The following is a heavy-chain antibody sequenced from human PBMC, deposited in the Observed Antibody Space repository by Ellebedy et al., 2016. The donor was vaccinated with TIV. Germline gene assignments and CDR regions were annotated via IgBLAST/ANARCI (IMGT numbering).Heavy chain of an antibody. J-gene: IGHJ4*02. CDR2: IGGGVEST. CDR1: KFTFSSYA. CDR3: AKEAARAVAAGTFY. Sequence: GESLKISCAASKFTFSSYAMSWVRQAPGKGLEWVSAIGGGVESTYYADSVRGRFIISGDNYKKPLFLQMNSLRADDTAIYYCAKEAARAVAAGTFYWGQGTLVAVSS. V-gene: IGHV3-23*01. D-gene: IGHD3-10*01.